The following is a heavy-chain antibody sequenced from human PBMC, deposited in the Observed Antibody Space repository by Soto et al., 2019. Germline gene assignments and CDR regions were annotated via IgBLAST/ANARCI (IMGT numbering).Heavy chain of an antibody. D-gene: IGHD2-15*01. CDR1: GYTFTSYD. CDR3: ARVPPSPYCSGGSCYMPKNWFDP. CDR2: MNPNSGNT. V-gene: IGHV1-8*01. J-gene: IGHJ5*02. Sequence: GASVKVSCKASGYTFTSYDINWVRQATGQGLEWMGWMNPNSGNTGYAQKFQGRVTMTRNTSISTAYMELSSLRSEDTAVYYCARVPPSPYCSGGSCYMPKNWFDPWGQGTLVTVPQ.